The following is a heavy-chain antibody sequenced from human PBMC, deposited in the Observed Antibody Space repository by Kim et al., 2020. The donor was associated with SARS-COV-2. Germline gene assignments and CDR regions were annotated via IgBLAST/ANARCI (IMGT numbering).Heavy chain of an antibody. J-gene: IGHJ4*02. D-gene: IGHD3-16*01. CDR2: T. CDR3: TRHGNYGNFDY. V-gene: IGHV4-59*08. Sequence: TNYHTSLKSRVTISVDTSKNQFSLKLTSVTAADTAVYYCTRHGNYGNFDYWGQGTLVTVSS.